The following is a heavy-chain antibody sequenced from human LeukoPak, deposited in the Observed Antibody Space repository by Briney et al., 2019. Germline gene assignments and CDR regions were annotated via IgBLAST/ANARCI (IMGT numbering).Heavy chain of an antibody. Sequence: SWDPLSHTCALYGGSFRGYYWRWIRPPPGRGLEWIEQIKHSESTNYNPSLKSRVTISVDTSKNQFSLKLSSVTAADTAVYYCARSRIRWPVDYWGQGTLVTVSS. D-gene: IGHD1-14*01. CDR1: GGSFRGYY. V-gene: IGHV4-34*01. CDR3: ARSRIRWPVDY. CDR2: IKHSEST. J-gene: IGHJ4*02.